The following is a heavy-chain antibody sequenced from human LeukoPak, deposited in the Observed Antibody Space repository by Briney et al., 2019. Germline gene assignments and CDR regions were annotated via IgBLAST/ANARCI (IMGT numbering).Heavy chain of an antibody. V-gene: IGHV1-69*13. CDR3: ASNMVRGVIPYGAYYYYMDV. D-gene: IGHD3-10*01. J-gene: IGHJ6*03. CDR2: IIPIFGTA. CDR1: GYTFTSYD. Sequence: VASVKVSCKASGYTFTSYDINWVRQAPGQGLEWMGGIIPIFGTANYAQKFQGRVTITADESTSTAYMELSSLRSEDTAVYYCASNMVRGVIPYGAYYYYMDVWGKGTTVTVSS.